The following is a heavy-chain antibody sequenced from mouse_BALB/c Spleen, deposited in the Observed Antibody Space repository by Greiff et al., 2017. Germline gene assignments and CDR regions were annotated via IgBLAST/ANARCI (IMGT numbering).Heavy chain of an antibody. J-gene: IGHJ2*01. CDR2: ISYDGSN. CDR1: GYSITSGYY. CDR3: AIAYYRYDGPFDY. D-gene: IGHD2-14*01. Sequence: EVKLMESGPGLVKPSQSLSLTCSVTGYSITSGYYWNWIRQFPGNKLEWMGYISYDGSNNYNPSLKNRISITRDTSKNQFFLKLNSVTTEDTATYYCAIAYYRYDGPFDYWGQGTTLTVSS. V-gene: IGHV3-6*02.